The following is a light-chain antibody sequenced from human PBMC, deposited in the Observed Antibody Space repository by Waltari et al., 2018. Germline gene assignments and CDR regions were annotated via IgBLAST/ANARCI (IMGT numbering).Light chain of an antibody. CDR2: KAS. J-gene: IGKJ3*01. Sequence: GDRVTITCRASQSISSWLAWYQQKPGKAPKLLIYKASSLESGVPSRFSGSGSGTEFTLTISSLQPDDFATYYCQQYNSSFTFGPVTNVDIK. V-gene: IGKV1-5*03. CDR1: QSISSW. CDR3: QQYNSSFT.